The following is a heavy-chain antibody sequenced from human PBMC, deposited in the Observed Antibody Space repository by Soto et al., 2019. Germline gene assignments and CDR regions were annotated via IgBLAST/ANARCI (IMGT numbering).Heavy chain of an antibody. CDR3: ARGSLRAKDSSSWYFDH. V-gene: IGHV1-18*01. CDR1: GFTFRDYG. J-gene: IGHJ4*02. Sequence: QVQLVQSGAEVEEPGASVKVSCKASGFTFRDYGFYWVRQVPGQGLKWIGWISAYSANMQIAQKFQDRVTVSTDTPTSTAYMEVRSLRSDDTAVYYCARGSLRAKDSSSWYFDHWGQGTLVTVSS. CDR2: ISAYSANM. D-gene: IGHD6-13*01.